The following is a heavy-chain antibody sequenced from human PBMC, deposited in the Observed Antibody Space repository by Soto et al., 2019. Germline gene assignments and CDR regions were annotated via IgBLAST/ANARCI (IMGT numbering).Heavy chain of an antibody. Sequence: QVQLQESGPGLVKPSQTLSLTCTVSGGSISSGGYYWSWIRQHPGKGLEWIGYIYYSGSTYYNPSLRSRVTRSVGTSKNQFSLKLSSVTAADTAVYYCARCRKSIAAAGNAFDIWGQGTMVTVSS. CDR1: GGSISSGGYY. V-gene: IGHV4-31*03. CDR2: IYYSGST. CDR3: ARCRKSIAAAGNAFDI. J-gene: IGHJ3*02. D-gene: IGHD6-13*01.